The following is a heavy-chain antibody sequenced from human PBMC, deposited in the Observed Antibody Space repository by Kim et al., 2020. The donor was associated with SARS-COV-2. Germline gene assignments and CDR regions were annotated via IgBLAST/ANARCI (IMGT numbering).Heavy chain of an antibody. CDR1: GFTFSSYA. D-gene: IGHD6-13*01. V-gene: IGHV3-23*03. CDR3: AKVEVAAAGTSPLFQH. Sequence: GGSLRLSCAASGFTFSSYAMSWVRQAPGKGLEWVSVIYSGGSSTYYADSVKGRFTISRDNSKNTLYLQMNSLRAEDTAVYYCAKVEVAAAGTSPLFQHWGQGTLVTVSS. CDR2: IYSGGSST. J-gene: IGHJ1*01.